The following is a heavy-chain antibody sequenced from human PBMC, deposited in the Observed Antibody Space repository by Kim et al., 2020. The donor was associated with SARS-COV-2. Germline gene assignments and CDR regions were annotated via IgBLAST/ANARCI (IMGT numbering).Heavy chain of an antibody. CDR2: IKQDGSEK. CDR1: GFTFSSYW. D-gene: IGHD6-13*01. V-gene: IGHV3-7*01. Sequence: GGSLRLSCAASGFTFSSYWMSWVRQAPGKGLEWVANIKQDGSEKYYVDSVKGRFTISRDNAKNSLYLQMNSLRAEDTAVYYCARDLIYSSSWYSDYYYGMDVWGQGTTVTVSS. CDR3: ARDLIYSSSWYSDYYYGMDV. J-gene: IGHJ6*02.